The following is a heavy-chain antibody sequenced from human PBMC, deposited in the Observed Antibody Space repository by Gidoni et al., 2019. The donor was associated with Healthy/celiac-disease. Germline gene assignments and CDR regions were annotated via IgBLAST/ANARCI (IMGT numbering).Heavy chain of an antibody. Sequence: EVQLVESGGGLVQPGGSLRLSCAASGFTFSSYWMSWVRQAPGKGLEWVANIKQDGSEKYYVDSVKGRFTISRDNAKNSLYLQMNSLRAEDTAVYYCAREFLENILWWSYADYYYYGMDVWGQGTTVTVSS. CDR1: GFTFSSYW. D-gene: IGHD2-21*01. V-gene: IGHV3-7*03. CDR2: IKQDGSEK. J-gene: IGHJ6*02. CDR3: AREFLENILWWSYADYYYYGMDV.